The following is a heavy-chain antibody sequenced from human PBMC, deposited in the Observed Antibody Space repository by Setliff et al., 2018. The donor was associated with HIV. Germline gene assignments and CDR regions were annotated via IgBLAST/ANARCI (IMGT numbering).Heavy chain of an antibody. CDR2: ISGGSTSHM. V-gene: IGHV3-21*05. D-gene: IGHD1-20*01. CDR1: GFTFTSYW. J-gene: IGHJ5*02. CDR3: ARYKWNNWIFGWFDP. Sequence: PGGSLRLSCVASGFTFTSYWMHWVRQVPGKGLEWVSYISGGSTSHMNYADSVKGRFTISRDNAKNSLYLQMNSLRAEDTAVYYCARYKWNNWIFGWFDPWGQGTQVTVSS.